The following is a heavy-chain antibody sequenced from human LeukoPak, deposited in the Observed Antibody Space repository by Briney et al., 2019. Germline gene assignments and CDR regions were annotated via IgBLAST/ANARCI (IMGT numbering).Heavy chain of an antibody. CDR3: AKVVAGSCSTSGCPLDH. V-gene: IGHV3-30*02. D-gene: IGHD2-2*01. Sequence: GGSLRLSCAASGFSFSSYGMHWVRQAPGKGLEWVAYIRYDGNYKYYADSVKGRFTISRDNSKNTLYLQMNSLTTEDTALYHCAKVVAGSCSTSGCPLDHWGRGTLVTVSS. CDR1: GFSFSSYG. CDR2: IRYDGNYK. J-gene: IGHJ4*02.